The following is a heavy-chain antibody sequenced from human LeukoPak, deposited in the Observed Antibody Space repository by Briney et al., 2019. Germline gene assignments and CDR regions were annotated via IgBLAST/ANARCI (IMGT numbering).Heavy chain of an antibody. CDR2: ISGSGGST. J-gene: IGHJ5*02. Sequence: PGGSLRLSCAASGFTFSSYAMSWVRQAPGKGLEWVSAISGSGGSTYYADSVEGRFTISRDNSKNTLYLQMNSLRAEDTAVYYCAKGPNSWTFFDPWGQGTLVTVSS. CDR1: GFTFSSYA. CDR3: AKGPNSWTFFDP. V-gene: IGHV3-23*01. D-gene: IGHD3/OR15-3a*01.